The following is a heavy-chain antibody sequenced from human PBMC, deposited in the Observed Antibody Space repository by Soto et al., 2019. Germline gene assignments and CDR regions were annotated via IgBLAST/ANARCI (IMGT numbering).Heavy chain of an antibody. CDR3: ARDIDYDIDY. CDR1: GYIFNNYG. V-gene: IGHV1-18*01. D-gene: IGHD4-17*01. J-gene: IGHJ4*02. CDR2: IYSKECKI. Sequence: QVQLAQSGAEVQKPGASVKVSCKASGYIFNNYGISWVRQAPGQGLEWMGWIYSKECKINFAQKFQGRVTMTTDTSTSTADIELRSLRFDASAVYFCARDIDYDIDYWGQGTMVTVSS.